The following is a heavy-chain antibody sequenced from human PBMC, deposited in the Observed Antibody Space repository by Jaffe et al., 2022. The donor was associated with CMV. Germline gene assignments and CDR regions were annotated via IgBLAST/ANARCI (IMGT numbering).Heavy chain of an antibody. J-gene: IGHJ3*02. D-gene: IGHD3-22*01. CDR2: IYPGDSDT. CDR1: GYSFTSYW. CDR3: ARLYQGIHYYDSSGYPHAFDI. Sequence: EVQLVQSGAEVKKPGESLKISCKGSGYSFTSYWIGWVRQMPGKGLEWMGIIYPGDSDTRYSPSFQGQVTISADKSISTAYLQWSSLKASDTAMYYCARLYQGIHYYDSSGYPHAFDIWGQGTMVTVSS. V-gene: IGHV5-51*01.